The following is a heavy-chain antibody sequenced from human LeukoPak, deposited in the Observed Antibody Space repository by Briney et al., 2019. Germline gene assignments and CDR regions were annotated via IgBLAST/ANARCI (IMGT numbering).Heavy chain of an antibody. CDR2: ISSSGSTI. CDR3: ARDCSSTSCYGRFDY. V-gene: IGHV3-11*01. J-gene: IGHJ4*02. CDR1: GFTFSDYY. D-gene: IGHD2-2*01. Sequence: RGSLRLSCAASGFTFSDYYMSWIRQAPGKGLEWVSYISSSGSTIYYADSVKGRFTISRDNAKNSLYLQMNSLRAEDTAVYYCARDCSSTSCYGRFDYWGQGTLVTVSS.